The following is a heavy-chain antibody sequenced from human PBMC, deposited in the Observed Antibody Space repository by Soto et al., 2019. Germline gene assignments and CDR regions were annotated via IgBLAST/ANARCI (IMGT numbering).Heavy chain of an antibody. J-gene: IGHJ4*02. Sequence: PGGSLRLSCAASDFDFSSYDIHWVRQAPGKGLEWVAASSYDGRETFYADSAKGRFTVSKEMSKNTAFLQMNALRHEDTAVYFCARDSGWPILNFDNWGQGTPVTVSS. CDR3: ARDSGWPILNFDN. CDR1: DFDFSSYD. V-gene: IGHV3-30*03. D-gene: IGHD3-10*01. CDR2: SSYDGRET.